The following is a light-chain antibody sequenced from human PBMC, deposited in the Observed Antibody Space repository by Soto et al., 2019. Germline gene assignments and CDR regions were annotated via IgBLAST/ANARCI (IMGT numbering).Light chain of an antibody. V-gene: IGKV3-20*01. Sequence: EIVLTQSPGTLSLSPGERATLSCRASQSVSNNYLAWYQRKPGQAPRLLIYGASSRVTGIPHRFSGSGSGTDFTLTISRLEPEDFAVYDCQQYDNSPWTFGQGTKVAI. J-gene: IGKJ1*01. CDR3: QQYDNSPWT. CDR2: GAS. CDR1: QSVSNNY.